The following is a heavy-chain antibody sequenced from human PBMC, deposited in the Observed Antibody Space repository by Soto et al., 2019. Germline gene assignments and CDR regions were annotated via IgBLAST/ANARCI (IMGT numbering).Heavy chain of an antibody. D-gene: IGHD1-26*01. J-gene: IGHJ3*02. CDR3: ARELPRGDAFDI. V-gene: IGHV3-30-3*01. CDR1: GFTFSSYA. Sequence: SLRLSCAASGFTFSSYAMHWVRQAPGKGLEWVAVISYDGSNKYYADSVKGRFTISRDNSKNTLYLQMNSLRAEDTAVYYCARELPRGDAFDIWGQGTMVTVSS. CDR2: ISYDGSNK.